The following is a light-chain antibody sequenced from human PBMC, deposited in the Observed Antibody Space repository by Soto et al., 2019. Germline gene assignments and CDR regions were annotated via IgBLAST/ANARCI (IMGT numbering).Light chain of an antibody. CDR1: QSVSSS. V-gene: IGKV3-11*01. J-gene: IGKJ5*01. CDR3: QQRSNWPVT. Sequence: EIVLTQSPATLSSSPGERATLSCRASQSVSSSLAWYQQKPGQAPRLLIYGASNSAGGIPARFSGSGSGTDFTLTISSLEPEDFAVYYCQQRSNWPVTFGQGTRLEIK. CDR2: GAS.